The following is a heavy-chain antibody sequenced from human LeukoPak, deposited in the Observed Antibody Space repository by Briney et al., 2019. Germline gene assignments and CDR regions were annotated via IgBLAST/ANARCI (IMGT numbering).Heavy chain of an antibody. D-gene: IGHD3-22*01. J-gene: IGHJ1*01. V-gene: IGHV4-34*01. CDR1: GGSFSGYC. CDR2: INHSGST. Sequence: SETLSLTCAVYGGSFSGYCWSWIRQPPGKGLEWIGEINHSGSTNYNPSLKSRVTISLDTSKNQFSLKLNPVTAADTAVYYCARGNYFDSSAYYPLWGQGTLVTVSS. CDR3: ARGNYFDSSAYYPL.